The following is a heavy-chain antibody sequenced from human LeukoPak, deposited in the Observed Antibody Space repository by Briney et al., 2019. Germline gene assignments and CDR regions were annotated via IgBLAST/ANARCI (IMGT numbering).Heavy chain of an antibody. J-gene: IGHJ5*02. V-gene: IGHV1-18*01. D-gene: IGHD6-13*01. Sequence: ASVKVSCKASGYTFTSYGIGWVRQAPGQGLEWMGWISAYNGNTNYAQKLQGGVTMTTDTSTSTAYMELRSLRSDDTAVYYCARGVAAAWWFDPWGQGTLVTVSS. CDR3: ARGVAAAWWFDP. CDR2: ISAYNGNT. CDR1: GYTFTSYG.